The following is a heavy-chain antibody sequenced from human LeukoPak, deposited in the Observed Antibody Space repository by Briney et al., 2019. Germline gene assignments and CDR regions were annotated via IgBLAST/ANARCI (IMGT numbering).Heavy chain of an antibody. Sequence: GGSLRLSCAASGFTFSDYVMNWVRQAPGKGLEWVSGVSGRGSSTYYADSVKGRFTISRDNSQNTVYLQMKSLRAEDTAIYFCAKYTTPYYFDYWGQGILVTVSS. V-gene: IGHV3-23*01. CDR2: VSGRGSST. J-gene: IGHJ4*02. D-gene: IGHD1-1*01. CDR1: GFTFSDYV. CDR3: AKYTTPYYFDY.